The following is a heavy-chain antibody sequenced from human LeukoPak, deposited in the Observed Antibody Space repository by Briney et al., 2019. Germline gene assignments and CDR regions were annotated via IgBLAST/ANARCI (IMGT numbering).Heavy chain of an antibody. CDR3: ARDLLGGVAGTYYYYGMDV. CDR2: ISSSSSI. Sequence: GGSLRLSCTTSGFTFSHYTMNWVRQAPGKGLEWVSSISSSSSIYYADSVKGRFTISRDNAKNSLFLQMNSLRAEDTAVYYCARDLLGGVAGTYYYYGMDVWGQGTTVTVSS. J-gene: IGHJ6*02. D-gene: IGHD6-19*01. CDR1: GFTFSHYT. V-gene: IGHV3-69-1*01.